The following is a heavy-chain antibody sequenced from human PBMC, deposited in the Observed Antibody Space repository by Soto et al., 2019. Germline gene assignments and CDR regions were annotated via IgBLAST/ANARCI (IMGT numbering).Heavy chain of an antibody. CDR1: GGSVSSGSYY. V-gene: IGHV4-61*01. Sequence: SETLSLTCTVSGGSVSSGSYYWSWILQPPGKGLEWIVYIYYSLSTNYNPSLKSRVTISVDTSKNQFSLKLSSVTAADTAVYYCARAPSPYDSSGYCSDYWGQGTLVTVSS. D-gene: IGHD3-22*01. CDR2: IYYSLST. CDR3: ARAPSPYDSSGYCSDY. J-gene: IGHJ4*02.